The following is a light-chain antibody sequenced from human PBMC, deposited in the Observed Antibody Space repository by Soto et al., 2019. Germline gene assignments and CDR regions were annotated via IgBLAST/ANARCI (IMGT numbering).Light chain of an antibody. CDR1: RSISNY. V-gene: IGKV1-39*01. CDR2: GAS. Sequence: DIQMTQSPSSLSASVGDAVSLTCRASRSISNYLNWYQQKPGRAPKLLISGASSLQRGVPSRFSGSGSGTTFTLTITSLQPDDSAIYFCQQTYTAPYTFGPGTKVEIK. J-gene: IGKJ3*01. CDR3: QQTYTAPYT.